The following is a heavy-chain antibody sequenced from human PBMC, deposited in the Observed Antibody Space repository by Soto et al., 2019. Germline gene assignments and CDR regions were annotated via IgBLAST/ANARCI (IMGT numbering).Heavy chain of an antibody. J-gene: IGHJ4*02. CDR1: GFTFSSYG. Sequence: QVQLVESGGGVVQPGRSLRLSCAASGFTFSSYGMHWVRQAPGKGLEWVAVIWYDGSNKYYADSVKGRFTISRDNSKNRRDLKMDRLGGEDTDVYYCAGGGGSRKAGGFVYRAQVTLGTVSS. V-gene: IGHV3-33*01. D-gene: IGHD3-16*01. CDR2: IWYDGSNK. CDR3: AGGGGSRKAGGFVY.